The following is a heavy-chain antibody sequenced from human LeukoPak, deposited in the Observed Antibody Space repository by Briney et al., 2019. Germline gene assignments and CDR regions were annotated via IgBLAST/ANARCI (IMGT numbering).Heavy chain of an antibody. D-gene: IGHD6-13*01. CDR2: IYTSGST. CDR1: GGSISSGSYY. V-gene: IGHV4-61*02. Sequence: PSETLSLTCTVSGGSISSGSYYWSWIRQPAGKGLEWIGRIYTSGSTNYNPSLKSRVTISVDTSKNQFSLKLSSVTAADTAVYYCARVLAAAGNFDYWGQGTLVTVSS. J-gene: IGHJ4*02. CDR3: ARVLAAAGNFDY.